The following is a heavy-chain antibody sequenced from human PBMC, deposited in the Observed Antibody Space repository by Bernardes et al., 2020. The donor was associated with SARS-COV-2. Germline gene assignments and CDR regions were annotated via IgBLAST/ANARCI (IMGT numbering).Heavy chain of an antibody. V-gene: IGHV3-23*01. CDR1: GITFSSYT. Sequence: GGSLRLSCAASGITFSSYTMSWVRQAPGKGLEWVSGFSGSGGSTYYADSVTGRFTISRDNSKDTLYLQMNRVRVEDTAVYYCAKDKGGGSTEPSDYWGQGTLVIVSS. CDR3: AKDKGGGSTEPSDY. CDR2: FSGSGGST. J-gene: IGHJ4*02. D-gene: IGHD2-15*01.